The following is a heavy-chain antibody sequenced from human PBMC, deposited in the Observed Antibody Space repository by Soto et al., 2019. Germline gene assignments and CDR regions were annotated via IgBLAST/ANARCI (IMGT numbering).Heavy chain of an antibody. CDR3: ARDGPGVRGVTTYYYYYGMDV. V-gene: IGHV3-21*01. J-gene: IGHJ6*02. CDR1: GFTFSSYS. D-gene: IGHD3-10*01. Sequence: PGGSLRLSCAASGFTFSSYSMNWVRQAPGKGLEWVSSISSSSSYIYYADSVKGRFTISRDNAKNSLYLQMNSLRAEDTAVYYCARDGPGVRGVTTYYYYYGMDVWGQGTTVTVSS. CDR2: ISSSSSYI.